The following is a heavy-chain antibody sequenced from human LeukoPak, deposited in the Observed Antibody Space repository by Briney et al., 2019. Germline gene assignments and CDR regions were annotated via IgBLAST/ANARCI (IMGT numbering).Heavy chain of an antibody. Sequence: SVKVSCKASGGTFSSYTISWVRQAPGQGLEWMGRLIPILGIANYAQKFQGRVTITADKCTSTAYMELSSLRSEDTAVYYCARTYYYGSGSQNWFDPWGQGTLVTVSS. D-gene: IGHD3-10*01. CDR3: ARTYYYGSGSQNWFDP. V-gene: IGHV1-69*02. CDR1: GGTFSSYT. CDR2: LIPILGIA. J-gene: IGHJ5*02.